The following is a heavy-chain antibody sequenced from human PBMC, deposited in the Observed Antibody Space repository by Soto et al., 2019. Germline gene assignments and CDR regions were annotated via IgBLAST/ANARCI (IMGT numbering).Heavy chain of an antibody. V-gene: IGHV3-33*01. Sequence: VQLVESGGGVVQPGRSLRLSCAASGFTFSSYGMHWVRQAPGKGLEWVAVIWYDGSNKYYADSVKGRFTISRDNSKNTLYLQMNSLRAEDTAVYYCARDEAPLTDYYYYGMDVWGQGTTVTVSS. CDR2: IWYDGSNK. CDR3: ARDEAPLTDYYYYGMDV. CDR1: GFTFSSYG. J-gene: IGHJ6*02.